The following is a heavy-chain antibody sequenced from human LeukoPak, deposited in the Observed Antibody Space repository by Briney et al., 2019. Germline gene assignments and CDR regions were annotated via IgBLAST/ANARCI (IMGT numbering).Heavy chain of an antibody. CDR1: GFTFSSYG. J-gene: IGHJ4*02. Sequence: PGRSLRLSCAASGFTFSSYGMHWVRQAPGKGLEWVAVIWYDGSNRYYADSVKGRFTISRDNSKNTLYLQMNSLRAEDTAVYYCAKRALSFGDPLDYWGQGTLVTVSS. V-gene: IGHV3-33*06. CDR3: AKRALSFGDPLDY. D-gene: IGHD3-10*01. CDR2: IWYDGSNR.